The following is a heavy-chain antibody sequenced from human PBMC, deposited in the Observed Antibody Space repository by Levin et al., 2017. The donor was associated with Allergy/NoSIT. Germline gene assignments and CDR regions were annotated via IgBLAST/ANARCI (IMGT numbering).Heavy chain of an antibody. CDR3: ARHIGYITNWDLFDY. D-gene: IGHD2-8*01. Sequence: GGSLRLSCKVSGYSSTSFWINWVRQVPGKGLEWMGRIDPSDSYTHYSPSFQGHVSISADKSSSTAYLQWSSLKASDTAMYYCARHIGYITNWDLFDYWGQGTLVTVSS. CDR1: GYSSTSFW. V-gene: IGHV5-10-1*01. CDR2: IDPSDSYT. J-gene: IGHJ4*02.